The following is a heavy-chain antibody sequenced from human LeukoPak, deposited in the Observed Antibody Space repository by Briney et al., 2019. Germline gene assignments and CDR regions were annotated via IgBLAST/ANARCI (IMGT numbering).Heavy chain of an antibody. Sequence: SQTLSLTCAVPGDSVSANSRSWNWIRQSPSGGLEWLGRTYYWSQWSNDYADSVRSRITINPDTSTNAFSLQLHSVTPEDTAVYFCARDSNSQDEWGPYDPWGPGILVTVSS. D-gene: IGHD1-26*01. CDR2: TYYWSQWSN. V-gene: IGHV6-1*01. CDR3: ARDSNSQDEWGPYDP. J-gene: IGHJ5*02. CDR1: GDSVSANSRS.